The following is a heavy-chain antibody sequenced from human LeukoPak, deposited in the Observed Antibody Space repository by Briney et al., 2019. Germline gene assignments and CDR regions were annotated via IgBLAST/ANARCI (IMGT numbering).Heavy chain of an antibody. V-gene: IGHV1-69*13. CDR1: GYTFTSYG. CDR2: IIPIFGTA. J-gene: IGHJ6*04. CDR3: ARGAPVVVPAAIPYFPDV. Sequence: GASVKVSCKASGYTFTSYGISWVRQAPGQGLEWMGGIIPIFGTANYAQKFQGRVTITADESTSTAYMELSSLRSEDTAVYYCARGAPVVVPAAIPYFPDVWGKGTTVTVSS. D-gene: IGHD2-2*01.